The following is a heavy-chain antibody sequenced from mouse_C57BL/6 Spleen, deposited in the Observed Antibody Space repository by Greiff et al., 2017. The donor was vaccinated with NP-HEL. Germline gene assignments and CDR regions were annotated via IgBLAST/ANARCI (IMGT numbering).Heavy chain of an antibody. CDR1: GFSLTSYG. V-gene: IGHV2-2*01. CDR2: IWSGGST. J-gene: IGHJ1*03. Sequence: VKLQQSGPGLVQPSQSLSITCTVSGFSLTSYGVHWVRQSPGKGLEWLGVIWSGGSTDYNAAFISRLSISKDNSKSQVFFKMNSLQADDTAIYYCARNELGRVYFDVGGTGTTVTVSS. D-gene: IGHD4-1*01. CDR3: ARNELGRVYFDV.